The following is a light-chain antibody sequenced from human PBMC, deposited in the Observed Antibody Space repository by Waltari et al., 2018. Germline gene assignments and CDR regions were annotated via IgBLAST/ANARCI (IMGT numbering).Light chain of an antibody. V-gene: IGKV4-1*01. Sequence: VMTHSPASLAVSLGGRATITCKSSQLVLYSSNTKNYLAWYQQKPGQPPKLPIYWASTRESGVPDRFSGSGSGTDFTLTISSLQAEDVAVYYCQQYYSTPQTFGQGTKVEIK. J-gene: IGKJ1*01. CDR2: WAS. CDR1: QLVLYSSNTKNY. CDR3: QQYYSTPQT.